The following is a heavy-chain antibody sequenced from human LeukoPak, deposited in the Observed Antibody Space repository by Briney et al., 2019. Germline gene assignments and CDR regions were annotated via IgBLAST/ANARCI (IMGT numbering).Heavy chain of an antibody. CDR3: ARDGRGSRSSWFDP. J-gene: IGHJ5*02. CDR2: INPSGGIT. D-gene: IGHD3-10*01. Sequence: ASVKVSCKASGYTFTNYYMHWVRQAPGQGLEWMGIINPSGGITNYAQKFQGRVTMTRDMSTSTVYMELSSLRSEDTAVYYCARDGRGSRSSWFDPWGQGTLVIVSS. CDR1: GYTFTNYY. V-gene: IGHV1-46*01.